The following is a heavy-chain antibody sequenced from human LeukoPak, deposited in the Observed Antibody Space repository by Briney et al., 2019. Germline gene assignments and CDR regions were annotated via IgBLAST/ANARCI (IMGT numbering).Heavy chain of an antibody. D-gene: IGHD3-3*01. CDR1: GGTFSSYA. CDR2: IIPIFGTA. V-gene: IGHV1-69*05. CDR3: ARDYDFWSGYYTGMSY. Sequence: SVKVSCKASGGTFSSYAISWVRQAPGQGLEWMGRIIPIFGTANYAQKFQGRVTITTDESTSTAYMELSSLRSEDTAVYYCARDYDFWSGYYTGMSYWGQGTLVTVSS. J-gene: IGHJ4*02.